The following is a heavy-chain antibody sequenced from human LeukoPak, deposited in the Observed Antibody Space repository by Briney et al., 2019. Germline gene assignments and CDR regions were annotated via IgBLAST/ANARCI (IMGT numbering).Heavy chain of an antibody. Sequence: GGSLRLSCAASGFTFDDYAMHWVRQAPGKGLEWVSGISWNSGSIGYADSVKGRYTISRDNAKNSLYLQMNSLRAEDTAVYYCARNPGFSSWYHLDYWGQGTLVTVSS. V-gene: IGHV3-9*01. CDR3: ARNPGFSSWYHLDY. D-gene: IGHD6-13*01. CDR2: ISWNSGSI. CDR1: GFTFDDYA. J-gene: IGHJ4*02.